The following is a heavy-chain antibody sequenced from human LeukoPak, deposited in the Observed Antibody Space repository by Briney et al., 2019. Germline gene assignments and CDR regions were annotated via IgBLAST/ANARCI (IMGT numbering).Heavy chain of an antibody. J-gene: IGHJ4*02. CDR2: ISSRDNLI. Sequence: GGSLRLSCAASGFVVNDYHMNWIRLAPGKGLEWVSYISSRDNLIYYADSVKGRFTISTDNAKNAVFLQLNRLTVEDTAVYYCAREQWFRWEFWGQGVLVTVSS. CDR1: GFVVNDYH. CDR3: AREQWFRWEF. D-gene: IGHD3-10*01. V-gene: IGHV3-11*01.